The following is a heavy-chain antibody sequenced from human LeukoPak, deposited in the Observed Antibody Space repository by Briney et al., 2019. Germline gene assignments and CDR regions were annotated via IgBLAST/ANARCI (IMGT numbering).Heavy chain of an antibody. CDR3: TRGAGWLIDY. CDR1: DDSISDYY. D-gene: IGHD3-16*01. CDR2: FYNSGRS. J-gene: IGHJ4*02. V-gene: IGHV4-59*01. Sequence: SETLSLTCTVSDDSISDYYRGWIRQPPGKGLEWIEYFYNSGRSTYNPSLKSRVTISADTSKNHFSLKLNSVTTADTAVYYCTRGAGWLIDYWGQGILVTVSS.